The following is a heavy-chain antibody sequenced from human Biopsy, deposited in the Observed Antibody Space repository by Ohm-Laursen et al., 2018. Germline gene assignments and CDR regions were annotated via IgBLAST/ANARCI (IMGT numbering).Heavy chain of an antibody. CDR1: GGTFSKYG. CDR2: NIPILGTG. Sequence: GDSVKVSCKVPGGTFSKYGVNWVRQAPGQGLEWLGGNIPILGTGNYAPMFHGRVTVVADTSTSTATMELRSLRPDDTAVYYCATKLTGYFHHWGQGTLVIVSS. J-gene: IGHJ1*01. CDR3: ATKLTGYFHH. D-gene: IGHD3-9*01. V-gene: IGHV1-69*06.